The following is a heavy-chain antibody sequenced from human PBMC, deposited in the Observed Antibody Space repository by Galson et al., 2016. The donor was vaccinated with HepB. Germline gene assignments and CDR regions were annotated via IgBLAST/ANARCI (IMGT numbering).Heavy chain of an antibody. V-gene: IGHV3-20*04. CDR3: AKNYDGSGSYNFFYYGMDV. CDR1: GFSFHDFG. J-gene: IGHJ6*02. CDR2: INWNGGST. D-gene: IGHD3-10*01. Sequence: SLRLSCAASGFSFHDFGMHWVRQAPGKGLEWVSGINWNGGSTGYADSVKGRFSISRDNAKNSLYLQMNSLRAEDTALYYCAKNYDGSGSYNFFYYGMDVWGQGTTVTVS.